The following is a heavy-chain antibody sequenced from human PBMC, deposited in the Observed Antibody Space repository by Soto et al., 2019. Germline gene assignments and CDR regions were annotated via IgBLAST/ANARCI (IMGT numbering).Heavy chain of an antibody. CDR1: GFTFSSYA. V-gene: IGHV3-23*01. D-gene: IGHD6-19*01. Sequence: GGSLRLSCAASGFTFSSYAMSWVHQAPGKGLEWVSGVSGSGASTFYAEAVKGRFTISRDNSKNTLYLQVNSLRAEDTAVYYCAKDRVAMGWRGFDYWGQGTLVTVSS. CDR2: VSGSGAST. J-gene: IGHJ4*02. CDR3: AKDRVAMGWRGFDY.